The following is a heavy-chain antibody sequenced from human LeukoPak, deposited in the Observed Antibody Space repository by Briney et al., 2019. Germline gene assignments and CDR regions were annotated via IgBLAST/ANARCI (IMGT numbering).Heavy chain of an antibody. J-gene: IGHJ3*02. CDR3: AKLGIDDAFDI. D-gene: IGHD1-14*01. CDR1: GLTFSSYG. Sequence: GGSLRLSCAASGLTFSSYGMPWVRQAPGKGLEWVAFIQFDGSNKYYADSVKGRFTISRDNSKNTLYLQMNSLRAEDTAVYYCAKLGIDDAFDIWGQGTMVTVSS. V-gene: IGHV3-30*02. CDR2: IQFDGSNK.